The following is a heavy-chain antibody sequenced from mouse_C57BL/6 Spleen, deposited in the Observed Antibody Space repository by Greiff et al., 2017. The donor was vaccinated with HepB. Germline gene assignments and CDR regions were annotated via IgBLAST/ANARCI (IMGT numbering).Heavy chain of an antibody. Sequence: VQLQQPGAELVRPGSSVKLSCKASGYTFTSYWMHWVKQRPIQGLEWIGNIDPSDSETHYNQKFKDKATLTVDKSSSTAYMQLSSLTSEDSAVYYCARSGYPYYFDYGGQGTTLTVSS. V-gene: IGHV1-52*01. D-gene: IGHD3-1*01. CDR3: ARSGYPYYFDY. J-gene: IGHJ2*01. CDR2: IDPSDSET. CDR1: GYTFTSYW.